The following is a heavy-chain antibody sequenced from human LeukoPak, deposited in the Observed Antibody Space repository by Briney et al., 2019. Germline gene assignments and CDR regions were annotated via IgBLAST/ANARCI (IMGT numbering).Heavy chain of an antibody. CDR1: GYTFTGYY. Sequence: ASVKVSCKASGYTFTGYYMHWVRQAPGQGLEWMRWINPNSGGTHYAQKFQGRVTMTGDTSISTAYMALSRVSSDDTAVYYCARYASLTDGDYFFAYWGQGTLVTVSS. D-gene: IGHD4-17*01. CDR2: INPNSGGT. J-gene: IGHJ4*02. CDR3: ARYASLTDGDYFFAY. V-gene: IGHV1-2*02.